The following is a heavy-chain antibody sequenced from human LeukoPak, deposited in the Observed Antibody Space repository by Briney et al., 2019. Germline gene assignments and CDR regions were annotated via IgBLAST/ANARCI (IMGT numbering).Heavy chain of an antibody. D-gene: IGHD3-16*01. V-gene: IGHV3-74*01. CDR3: ARGLTGAYRIMDV. CDR2: TSADGTTT. Sequence: PGGSLRLSCVTSGFNFNTYWIHWIRQGPEKGLVWVSLTSADGTTTTYADSVTGRFTVSRDNTRNTLYLQMNSLRAEDAAVYYCARGLTGAYRIMDVWGQGTTVTVS. CDR1: GFNFNTYW. J-gene: IGHJ6*02.